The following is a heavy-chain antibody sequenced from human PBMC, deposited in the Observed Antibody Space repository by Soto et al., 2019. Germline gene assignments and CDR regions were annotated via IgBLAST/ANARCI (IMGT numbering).Heavy chain of an antibody. CDR3: ARDRNYPRDQFDN. J-gene: IGHJ4*02. V-gene: IGHV3-23*01. D-gene: IGHD1-7*01. Sequence: LRLSCVGSGFTFSSYAMSWVRQAPGRGPEWVSAIGGDGSTWYADSVRGRFTISRDNSKNTVYVQMNSLRVEDTAIYYCARDRNYPRDQFDNWGQGILVTASS. CDR1: GFTFSSYA. CDR2: IGGDGST.